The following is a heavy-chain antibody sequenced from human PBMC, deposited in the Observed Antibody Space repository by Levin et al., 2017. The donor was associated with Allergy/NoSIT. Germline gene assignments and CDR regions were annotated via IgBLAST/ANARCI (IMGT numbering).Heavy chain of an antibody. J-gene: IGHJ4*02. CDR1: GFTVSSNY. CDR3: AREGFWSGYFDY. D-gene: IGHD3-3*01. V-gene: IGHV3-53*01. Sequence: PGGSLRLSCAASGFTVSSNYMSWVRQAPGKGLEWVSVIYSDGSTYYADSVKGRFTISRDNSKNTLCLQMDSLRAEDTAVYYCAREGFWSGYFDYWGQGTLVTVSS. CDR2: IYSDGST.